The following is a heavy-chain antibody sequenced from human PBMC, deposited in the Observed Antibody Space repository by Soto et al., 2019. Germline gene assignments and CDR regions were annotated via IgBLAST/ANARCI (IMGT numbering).Heavy chain of an antibody. CDR3: VRTSLVVAVATREDF. Sequence: EVQLVESGGGLVQPGESLRLSCAASGFTFSNYWMHWVRQAPGKGLVWVSRIDSDGSRITYADFVKSRCTISRDNAKNTVYLHMNSLTAEDTAVYYCVRTSLVVAVATREDFWGQGTLVTVSS. CDR2: IDSDGSRI. CDR1: GFTFSNYW. D-gene: IGHD2-15*01. J-gene: IGHJ4*02. V-gene: IGHV3-74*01.